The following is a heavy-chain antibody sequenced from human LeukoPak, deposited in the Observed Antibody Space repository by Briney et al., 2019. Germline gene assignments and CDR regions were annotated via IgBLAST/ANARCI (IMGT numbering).Heavy chain of an antibody. D-gene: IGHD3-3*01. CDR1: GGTFSSYA. CDR2: IIPILGIA. V-gene: IGHV1-69*04. Sequence: SVKVSCKASGGTFSSYAIGWVRQAPGQGLEWMGRIIPILGIANYTQKFQGRVTMTTDTSTSTAYMELRSLRSDDTAVYYCARGDDFWSGYYYWGQGTLVTVSS. J-gene: IGHJ4*02. CDR3: ARGDDFWSGYYY.